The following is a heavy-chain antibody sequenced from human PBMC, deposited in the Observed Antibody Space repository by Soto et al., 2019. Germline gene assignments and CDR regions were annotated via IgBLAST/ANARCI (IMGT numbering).Heavy chain of an antibody. V-gene: IGHV4-30-4*01. J-gene: IGHJ2*01. CDR3: AREIIPLTTDWYFDL. Sequence: SETLSLTCTVSGGSISGGGYYWSWIRQPPGKGLEWIGYTYDSGSTYYNPSLKSRISISVDTSKNQFSLRLTSVTAAGTAVYYCAREIIPLTTDWYFDLWGRGTLVTAPQ. CDR2: TYDSGST. D-gene: IGHD4-17*01. CDR1: GGSISGGGYY.